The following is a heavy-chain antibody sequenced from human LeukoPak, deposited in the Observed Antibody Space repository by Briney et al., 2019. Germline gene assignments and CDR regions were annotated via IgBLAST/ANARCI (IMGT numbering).Heavy chain of an antibody. J-gene: IGHJ4*02. CDR3: ARSADGSSWHRDFDY. CDR2: INPNSGGT. D-gene: IGHD6-13*01. V-gene: IGHV1-2*02. CDR1: GYTFTGYY. Sequence: ASVKVSCKASGYTFTGYYMHWVRQAPGQGLEWMGWINPNSGGTNYAQKFQGRVTMTRDTSISTAYMELSRLRSDDTAVYYCARSADGSSWHRDFDYWGQGTLVTVSS.